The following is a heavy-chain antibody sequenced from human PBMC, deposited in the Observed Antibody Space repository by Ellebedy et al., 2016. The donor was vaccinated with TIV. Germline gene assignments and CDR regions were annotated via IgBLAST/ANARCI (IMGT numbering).Heavy chain of an antibody. Sequence: GGSLRLXXAASRFTFTNYWMSWVRQAPGKGLEWVANIKEDGSEKNYVDSVKGRFTISRDNARNTLYLQMSSLSAEDTGMYYCARRAVAGMAAVYGVDVWGQGTTVTVSS. V-gene: IGHV3-7*02. D-gene: IGHD6-19*01. CDR2: IKEDGSEK. CDR3: ARRAVAGMAAVYGVDV. J-gene: IGHJ6*02. CDR1: RFTFTNYW.